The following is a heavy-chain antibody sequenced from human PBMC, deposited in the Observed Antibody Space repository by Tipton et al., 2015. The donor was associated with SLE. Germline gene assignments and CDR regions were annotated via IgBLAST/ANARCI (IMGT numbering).Heavy chain of an antibody. CDR1: GGSISSHY. Sequence: TLSLTCTVSGGSISSHYWSWIRQPPGKGLEWIGEINHRGTTSYNPSLKSRVTISVDTSKNQFSLKPNSVTAADTAVYYCARFFSYSYSTWYFDLWGRGTLVTVSS. V-gene: IGHV4-34*01. CDR2: INHRGTT. CDR3: ARFFSYSYSTWYFDL. D-gene: IGHD3-16*02. J-gene: IGHJ2*01.